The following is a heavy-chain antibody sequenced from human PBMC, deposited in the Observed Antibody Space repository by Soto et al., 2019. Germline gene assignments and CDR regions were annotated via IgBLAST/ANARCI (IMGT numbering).Heavy chain of an antibody. CDR1: GGSFSGYY. D-gene: IGHD4-17*01. V-gene: IGHV4-34*01. CDR3: AKIRSSYYYYGMDV. CDR2: INHSGST. J-gene: IGHJ6*02. Sequence: QVQLQQWGAGLLKPSETLSLTCAVYGGSFSGYYWSWIRQPPGKGLEWIGEINHSGSTNYNPSLKSRVTISVDTSKNQFSLKLSSVTAADTAVYYCAKIRSSYYYYGMDVWGQGTTVTVSS.